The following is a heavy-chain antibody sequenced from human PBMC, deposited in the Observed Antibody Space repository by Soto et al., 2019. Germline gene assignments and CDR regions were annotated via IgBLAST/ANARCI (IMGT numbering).Heavy chain of an antibody. CDR1: GGTFSSDS. CDR2: IIPMFDTP. J-gene: IGHJ4*02. D-gene: IGHD2-15*01. V-gene: IGHV1-69*12. CDR3: ARSGGLDRDFNY. Sequence: QVQLVQSGAEVKKPGSSVKVSCKASGGTFSSDSFSWVRQAPGQGLEWMGGIIPMFDTPIYAQKFQDRVSIPAXXSTSTAYMQLSSLRSGDTAVYYCARSGGLDRDFNYWGQGSLVTVSS.